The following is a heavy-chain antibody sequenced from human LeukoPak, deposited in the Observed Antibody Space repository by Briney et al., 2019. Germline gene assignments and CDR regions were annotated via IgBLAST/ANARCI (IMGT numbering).Heavy chain of an antibody. CDR1: GGSISSGGYY. J-gene: IGHJ6*02. V-gene: IGHV4-30-2*01. CDR3: ARGIPIVVVPAARNYYGMDV. Sequence: SETLSLTCTVSGGSISSGGYYWSWIRQPPGKGLEWIGYIYHSGSTYYNPSLKSRVTISVDTSKNQFSLKLSSVTAADTAVYYCARGIPIVVVPAARNYYGMDVWGQGTTVTVSS. CDR2: IYHSGST. D-gene: IGHD2-2*01.